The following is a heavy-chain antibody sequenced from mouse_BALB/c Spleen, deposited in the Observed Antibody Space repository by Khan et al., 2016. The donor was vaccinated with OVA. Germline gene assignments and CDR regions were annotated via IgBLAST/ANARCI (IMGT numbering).Heavy chain of an antibody. Sequence: EVQLQESGPGLVKPSQSLSLTCTVTGYSITSDYAWNWIRQFPGNKLEWMGYISYSGRTNYNPSLKSRISITRDTSKNQFFLQLNSVTTEDTATYYWARSVTITTVVATDFDYWSQGTTLTVSS. V-gene: IGHV3-2*02. CDR3: ARSVTITTVVATDFDY. CDR1: GYSITSDYA. CDR2: ISYSGRT. J-gene: IGHJ2*01. D-gene: IGHD1-1*01.